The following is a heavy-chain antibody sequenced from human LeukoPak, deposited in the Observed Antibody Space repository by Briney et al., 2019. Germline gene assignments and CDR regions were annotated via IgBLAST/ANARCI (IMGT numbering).Heavy chain of an antibody. Sequence: ASVKVSCKASGYTFTSYGISWVRQAPGQGLEWMGWISGYNGDTNYAQKFQGRVTMTTDTSTSTAYMELRSLRSDDTAVYYCARDDVRSGWPYWGQGTLVTVSS. CDR1: GYTFTSYG. V-gene: IGHV1-18*01. J-gene: IGHJ4*02. CDR2: ISGYNGDT. CDR3: ARDDVRSGWPY. D-gene: IGHD6-19*01.